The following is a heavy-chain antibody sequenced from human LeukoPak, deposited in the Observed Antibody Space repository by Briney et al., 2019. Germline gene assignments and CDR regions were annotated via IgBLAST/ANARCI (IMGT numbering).Heavy chain of an antibody. CDR1: GGSISNYY. CDR2: IYYSGNT. J-gene: IGHJ5*02. V-gene: IGHV4-59*12. Sequence: SETLSLTCTVSGGSISNYYWSWIRQPPGKGLEWIGYIYYSGNTNYKPSLKSRVIISVDTSKNQFSLTLTSATAADTGIYYCARGKSVFAVAASDKWFDPWGPGTLVTVSS. D-gene: IGHD3-3*01. CDR3: ARGKSVFAVAASDKWFDP.